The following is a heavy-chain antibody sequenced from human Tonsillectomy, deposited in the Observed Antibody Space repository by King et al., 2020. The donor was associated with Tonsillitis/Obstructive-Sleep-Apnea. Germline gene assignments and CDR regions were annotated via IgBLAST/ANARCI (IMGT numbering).Heavy chain of an antibody. CDR2: INTSGGST. CDR3: AREGIAVAGTDACDI. Sequence: VQLVESGAEVKKPGASVKVSCPASGYIFTSYYMHWVRQAPGQGLEWMGIINTSGGSTSCAQKFQGRVTMTRDTSTRTVYMELSSLRSEDTAVYYCAREGIAVAGTDACDIWGQGTLVTVSS. V-gene: IGHV1-46*01. D-gene: IGHD6-19*01. CDR1: GYIFTSYY. J-gene: IGHJ3*02.